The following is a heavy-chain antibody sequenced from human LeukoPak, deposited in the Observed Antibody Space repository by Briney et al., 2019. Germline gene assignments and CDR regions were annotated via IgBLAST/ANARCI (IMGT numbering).Heavy chain of an antibody. V-gene: IGHV4-30-2*01. D-gene: IGHD3-22*01. Sequence: SQTLSLTCAVSGGSISSGGYSWSWIRQPPGKGLEWIGYIYHSGSTYYNPSLKSRVTISVDRSKNQFSLKLSSVTAADTAVYYCARARDYYDSSGYRDYFDYWGQGTLVTVSS. CDR2: IYHSGST. CDR3: ARARDYYDSSGYRDYFDY. J-gene: IGHJ4*02. CDR1: GGSISSGGYS.